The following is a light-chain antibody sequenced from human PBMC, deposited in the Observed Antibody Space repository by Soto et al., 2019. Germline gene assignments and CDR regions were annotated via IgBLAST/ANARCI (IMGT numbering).Light chain of an antibody. V-gene: IGLV2-14*01. CDR1: SSDVGGYNY. CDR3: SSYTSSRTVV. Sequence: QSVLTQPASVSGSPGQSITISCTGTSSDVGGYNYVSWYQQHPGKAPKLMIYEVSNRPSGVSNRFSGSKSGNTASLPSSGLQAEDEADYYCSSYTSSRTVVFGGGTKVTVL. CDR2: EVS. J-gene: IGLJ2*01.